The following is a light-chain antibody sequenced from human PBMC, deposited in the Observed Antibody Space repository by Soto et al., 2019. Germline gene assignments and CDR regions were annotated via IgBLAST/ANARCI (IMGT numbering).Light chain of an antibody. CDR2: MAS. J-gene: IGKJ1*01. CDR3: QQYSTPPWT. V-gene: IGKV1-5*03. Sequence: DIQMTQSPSTLSASVGDRVTITCRASQTISMWLAWYQQKPGKAPELLIYMASNLKSGVPSRFSGSGSGTEFTLTISGLQADDFATFYCQQYSTPPWTFGHGTKVDI. CDR1: QTISMW.